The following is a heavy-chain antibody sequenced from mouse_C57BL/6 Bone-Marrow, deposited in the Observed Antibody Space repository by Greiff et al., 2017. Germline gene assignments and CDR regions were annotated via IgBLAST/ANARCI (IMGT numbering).Heavy chain of an antibody. CDR1: GFTFSDYY. D-gene: IGHD2-12*01. Sequence: EVKLVESEGGLVQPGSSMKLSCTASGFTFSDYYMAWVRQVPEKGLEWVANINYDGSSTYYLDSLKSRFIISRDNAKNILYLQMSSLKSEDTATYYCARDYDGAMNYWGQGTSVTVSS. CDR2: INYDGSST. J-gene: IGHJ4*01. V-gene: IGHV5-16*01. CDR3: ARDYDGAMNY.